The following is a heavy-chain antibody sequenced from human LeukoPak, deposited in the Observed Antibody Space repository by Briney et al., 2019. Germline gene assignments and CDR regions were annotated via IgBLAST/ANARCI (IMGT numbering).Heavy chain of an antibody. D-gene: IGHD1-7*01. Sequence: EASVKVSCKASGYTFTSYGISWVRPAPGQGLEWMGWISAYNGNTNYARKLQGRVTMTPDTSTSTAYMELRSLRSVDTAVYYCASARGSYNWNYHWFDPWGEGTLVTVSS. J-gene: IGHJ5*02. CDR2: ISAYNGNT. CDR3: ASARGSYNWNYHWFDP. V-gene: IGHV1-18*01. CDR1: GYTFTSYG.